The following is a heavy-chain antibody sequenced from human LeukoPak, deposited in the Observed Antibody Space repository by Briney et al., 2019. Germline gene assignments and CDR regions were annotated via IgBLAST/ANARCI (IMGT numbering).Heavy chain of an antibody. V-gene: IGHV5-51*01. CDR2: IYPGDSDT. CDR3: ARHDSNYDSSGYSYVLDY. D-gene: IGHD3-22*01. CDR1: GYRFTSYW. J-gene: IGHJ4*02. Sequence: GASLQISFQGSGYRFTSYWIGWVRQMPGKSLEGRGIIYPGDSDTRYSPSFQGQVTISADKSIRTAYLQWSSLKASDTAMYYCARHDSNYDSSGYSYVLDYWGQGTLVTVSS.